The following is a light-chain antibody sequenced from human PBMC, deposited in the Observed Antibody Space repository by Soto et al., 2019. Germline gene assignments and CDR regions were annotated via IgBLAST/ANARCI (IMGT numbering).Light chain of an antibody. Sequence: EIVLTQSPATLSLSPGERAALSCRASQGVGRFLAWYQQKPGQAPRLLIYDASNRATGIPARFSGSVSETDVTLAIDNLEPEDFAVYYCQQRGGWPLTFGGGTKVEIK. V-gene: IGKV3-11*01. J-gene: IGKJ4*01. CDR3: QQRGGWPLT. CDR1: QGVGRF. CDR2: DAS.